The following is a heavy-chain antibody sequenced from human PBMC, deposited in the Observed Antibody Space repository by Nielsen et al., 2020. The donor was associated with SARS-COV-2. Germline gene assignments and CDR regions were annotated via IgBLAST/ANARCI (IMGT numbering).Heavy chain of an antibody. CDR1: GYSFSTYW. Sequence: KVSCKASGYSFSTYWIGWVRQMPGKGLEWMGRIDPSDSYINYSPSFQGHVTISADKSINTAYLQWSGLKASDTAMYYCASQVDSGETYFDYWGQGTLVTVSS. V-gene: IGHV5-10-1*01. CDR2: IDPSDSYI. D-gene: IGHD5-18*01. CDR3: ASQVDSGETYFDY. J-gene: IGHJ4*02.